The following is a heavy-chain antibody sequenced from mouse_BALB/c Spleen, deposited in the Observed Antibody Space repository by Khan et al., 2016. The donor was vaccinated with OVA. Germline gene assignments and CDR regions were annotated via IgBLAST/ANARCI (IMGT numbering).Heavy chain of an antibody. V-gene: IGHV3-2*02. J-gene: IGHJ3*01. CDR2: ISYSGST. CDR1: GYSITSDYA. CDR3: ARWFTY. Sequence: EVKLLESGPGLVKPSQSLSLTCTVTGYSITSDYAWNWIRQFPGNKLEWMGYISYSGSTTYNPSLKSRISITRDTSKNQFFLQLNSVTTEDTATYYCARWFTYWGQGTLVTVPA.